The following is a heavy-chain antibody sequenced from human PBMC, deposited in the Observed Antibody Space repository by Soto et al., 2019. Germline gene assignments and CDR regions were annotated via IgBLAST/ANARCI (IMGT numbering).Heavy chain of an antibody. D-gene: IGHD3-16*01. Sequence: PSETLSLTCAVSGGSISSGGYSWSWIRQPPGKGLEWIGYIYHSGSTYYNPSLKSRVTISVDRSKNQFSLKLSSVTAADTAVYYCARGGAPPYYGMDVWGQGTTVTVSS. CDR1: GGSISSGGYS. CDR3: ARGGAPPYYGMDV. CDR2: IYHSGST. J-gene: IGHJ6*02. V-gene: IGHV4-30-2*01.